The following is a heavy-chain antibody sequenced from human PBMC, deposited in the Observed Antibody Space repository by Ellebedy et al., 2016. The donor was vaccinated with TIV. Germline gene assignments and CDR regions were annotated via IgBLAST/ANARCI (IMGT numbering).Heavy chain of an antibody. V-gene: IGHV3-23*01. D-gene: IGHD3-16*01. CDR3: AKEGGEKGMPLLDY. J-gene: IGHJ4*02. Sequence: GESLKISXAASGFKYRRSAVSWVRQAPGKGLEWVSTISGNGGSTFYADSVKGRLTISRDNSKNTLYLQMNSLRAEDTAVYYCAKEGGEKGMPLLDYWGQGTLVTVSS. CDR2: ISGNGGST. CDR1: GFKYRRSA.